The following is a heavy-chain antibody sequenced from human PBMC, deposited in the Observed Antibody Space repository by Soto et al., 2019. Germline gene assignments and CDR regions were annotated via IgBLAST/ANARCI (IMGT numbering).Heavy chain of an antibody. CDR1: GYTFTYYA. Sequence: ASVKVSCKASGYTFTYYAVTWVRQAPGQGLEWMGWISAYNGHTKYAQNLQGRLTLTTDTSTNTAYMEMRSLRSDDTAVYYCARGALDFDYWGQGTLVTVSS. J-gene: IGHJ4*02. CDR2: ISAYNGHT. CDR3: ARGALDFDY. V-gene: IGHV1-18*01. D-gene: IGHD3-16*01.